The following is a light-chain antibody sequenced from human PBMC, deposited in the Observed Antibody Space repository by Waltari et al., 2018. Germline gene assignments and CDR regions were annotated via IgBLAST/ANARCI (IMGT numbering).Light chain of an antibody. CDR2: DTS. J-gene: IGKJ4*01. V-gene: IGKV3-11*01. CDR3: QQRRDWPLT. Sequence: DIVLTQSPAILSLSPGERASLSCRASQSVTNYLAWYQQNPGQAPRLLIYDTSNRATGVPARFSGSGFGTDFTLTISSLEPEDFAIYDCQQRRDWPLTFGGGTKVEIK. CDR1: QSVTNY.